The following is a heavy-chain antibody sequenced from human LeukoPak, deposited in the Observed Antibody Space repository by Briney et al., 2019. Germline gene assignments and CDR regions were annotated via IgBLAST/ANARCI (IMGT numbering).Heavy chain of an antibody. V-gene: IGHV3-48*03. CDR2: ISSSCSTR. CDR1: GCTLSSYE. CDR3: SRGGGYDSSGYVTDFDY. J-gene: IGHJ4*02. D-gene: IGHD3-22*01. Sequence: GGSLRLSCAASGCTLSSYEMNWVRQAPGKGLEWVSYISSSCSTRYYADSVKGRFTISRDNAKNSLYLPMNSLRAEHTAVYYGSRGGGYDSSGYVTDFDYWGQGTLVTVSS.